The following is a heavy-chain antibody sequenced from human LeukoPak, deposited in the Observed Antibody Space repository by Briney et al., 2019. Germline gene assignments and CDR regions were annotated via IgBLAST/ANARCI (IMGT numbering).Heavy chain of an antibody. CDR1: GGSIDTYNYY. CDR3: ARVKWVVRGVTYNWFDP. D-gene: IGHD3-10*01. CDR2: IYFDGST. V-gene: IGHV4-39*07. Sequence: SETLSLTCTISGGSIDTYNYYWGWIRQPPGKGLEWIGSIYFDGSTYYNPSLKSRATISLHTSNNQFSLKLSSVTAADTAVYYCARVKWVVRGVTYNWFDPWGQGTLVTVSS. J-gene: IGHJ5*02.